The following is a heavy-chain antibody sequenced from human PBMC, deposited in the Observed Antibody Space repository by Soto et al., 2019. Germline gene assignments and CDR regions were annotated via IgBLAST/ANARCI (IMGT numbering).Heavy chain of an antibody. CDR1: GFTFSDYN. J-gene: IGHJ5*02. CDR3: AKRVLWFGEFDP. CDR2: ISSRHTI. V-gene: IGHV3-48*01. D-gene: IGHD3-10*01. Sequence: GGSLRLSCAASGFTFSDYNMNWVRQAPGKGLEWVSYISSRHTIYYADSVKGRFTISRDNAKNSLYLQMNSLRAEDTAVYYCAKRVLWFGEFDPWGQGTLVTVSS.